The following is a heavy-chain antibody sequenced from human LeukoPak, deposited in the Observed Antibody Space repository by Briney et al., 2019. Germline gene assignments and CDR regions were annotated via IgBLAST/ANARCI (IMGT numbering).Heavy chain of an antibody. J-gene: IGHJ4*02. V-gene: IGHV4-34*01. CDR1: GGSFSGYY. CDR2: TNHSGST. CDR3: VRAHPHFDY. Sequence: SETLSLTCAVYGGSFSGYYWSWIRQPPGKGLEWIGETNHSGSTNYNPSLKSRVTISVDTSKNQFSLKLSSVTAADTAVYYCVRAHPHFDYWGQGTLVTVSS.